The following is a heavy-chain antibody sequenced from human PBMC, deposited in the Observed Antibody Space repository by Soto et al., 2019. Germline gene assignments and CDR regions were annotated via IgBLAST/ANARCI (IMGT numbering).Heavy chain of an antibody. J-gene: IGHJ4*02. Sequence: EVQLLESGEGLVQPGGSLRLSCAASGFTFSTHAMTWVRQGPGKGLEWVSFIGAGDDGTTFYADSVKGRFTISRDNSKNMLYLQMNSLRADDTAVYYCAKGGWADYWGQGALVTVSS. CDR2: IGAGDDGTT. D-gene: IGHD6-19*01. CDR1: GFTFSTHA. V-gene: IGHV3-23*01. CDR3: AKGGWADY.